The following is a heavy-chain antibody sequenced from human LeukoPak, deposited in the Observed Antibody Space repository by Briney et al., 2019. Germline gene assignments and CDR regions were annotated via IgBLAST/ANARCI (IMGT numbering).Heavy chain of an antibody. CDR3: ASYGYGGDY. J-gene: IGHJ4*02. CDR2: IYHSGYT. V-gene: IGHV4-38-2*01. Sequence: SETLSLTCAVSGYSISSGYYWGWIRQPPGKGLEWIGTIYHSGYTYNNPSLKSRVTISVDTSKNQFSLKVSSVTAADTAMYYCASYGYGGDYWGQGTLVTVSS. CDR1: GYSISSGYY. D-gene: IGHD4-23*01.